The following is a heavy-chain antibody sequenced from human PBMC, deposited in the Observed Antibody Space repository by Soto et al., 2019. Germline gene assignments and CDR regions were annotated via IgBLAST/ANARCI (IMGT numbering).Heavy chain of an antibody. J-gene: IGHJ6*02. CDR2: IIPIFGTA. CDR3: ARDRQMFGELTLVRGMEV. D-gene: IGHD3-10*02. V-gene: IGHV1-69*01. Sequence: QVQLVQSGAEVKKPGSSVKVSCKASGGTFSSYAISWVRQAPGQGLEWMGGIIPIFGTANYAQKFQGRVTITADESTSTAYMELSSLRSEDTAVYYCARDRQMFGELTLVRGMEVWGQGTTVTVSS. CDR1: GGTFSSYA.